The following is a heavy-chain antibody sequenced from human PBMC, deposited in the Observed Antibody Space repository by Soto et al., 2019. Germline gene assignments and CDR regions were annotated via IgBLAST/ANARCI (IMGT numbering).Heavy chain of an antibody. V-gene: IGHV1-18*01. Sequence: ASVKVSCKASGYTFTSYGISWVRQAPGQGLEWMGWISAYNGNTNYAQKLQGRVTMTTDTSTSTAYMELRSLRSDDTAVYYCARARPFYDILTGYYFLFDIWGQGTMVTVS. D-gene: IGHD3-9*01. CDR2: ISAYNGNT. CDR3: ARARPFYDILTGYYFLFDI. CDR1: GYTFTSYG. J-gene: IGHJ3*02.